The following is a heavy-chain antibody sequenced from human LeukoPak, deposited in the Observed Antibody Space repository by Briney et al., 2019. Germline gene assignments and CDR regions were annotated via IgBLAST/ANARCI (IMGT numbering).Heavy chain of an antibody. CDR1: GGSISSYY. V-gene: IGHV4-59*01. Sequence: PSETLSLTCTVSGGSISSYYWSWIRQPPGKGLEWIGYIYYSGSTNYNPSLKSRVTISVDTSKNQFSLKLSSVTAADTVVYYCARGTVVRRNFDYWGQGTLVTVSS. J-gene: IGHJ4*02. CDR2: IYYSGST. CDR3: ARGTVVRRNFDY. D-gene: IGHD4-23*01.